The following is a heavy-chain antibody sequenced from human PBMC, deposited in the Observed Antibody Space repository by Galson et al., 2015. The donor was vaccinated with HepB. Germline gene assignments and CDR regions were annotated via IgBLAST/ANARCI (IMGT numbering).Heavy chain of an antibody. D-gene: IGHD2-2*01. CDR1: GGTFSSYA. CDR2: ITPIFGTA. Sequence: SVKVSCKASGGTFSSYAISWVRQAPGQGLEWMGGITPIFGTANYAQKFQGRVTITADESTSTAYMELSSLRSEDTAVYYCATNLRYCSSTSCFLPDYWGQGTLVTVSS. CDR3: ATNLRYCSSTSCFLPDY. J-gene: IGHJ4*02. V-gene: IGHV1-69*13.